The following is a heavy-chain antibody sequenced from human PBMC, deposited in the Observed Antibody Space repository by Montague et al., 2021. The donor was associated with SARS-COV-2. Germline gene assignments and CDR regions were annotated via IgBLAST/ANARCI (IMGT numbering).Heavy chain of an antibody. CDR3: ARHRRYDVVTYYPDF. CDR1: GGSFDSDNFF. Sequence: SETLSLTCSVSGGSFDSDNFFWGWIRQPPGKRLEWIGVISNGGRTFDNPSLKSRVTISVHTSRDQLSLNVKSVTAADTAVYYCARHRRYDVVTYYPDFGGQGILVTVSS. D-gene: IGHD3-9*01. J-gene: IGHJ4*02. V-gene: IGHV4-39*01. CDR2: ISNGGRT.